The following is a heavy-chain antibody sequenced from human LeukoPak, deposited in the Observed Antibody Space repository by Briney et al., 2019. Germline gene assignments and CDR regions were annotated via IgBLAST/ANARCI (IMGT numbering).Heavy chain of an antibody. CDR2: INHSGST. V-gene: IGHV4-34*01. Sequence: SETLSLTCAVYGGSFSGYYWSWIRQPPGKGLEWIGEINHSGSTNYNPSLKSRVTISVDTSKNQFSLKLSSATAADTAVYYCASHQLGGIDYWGQGTLVTVSS. CDR3: ASHQLGGIDY. D-gene: IGHD2-2*01. J-gene: IGHJ4*02. CDR1: GGSFSGYY.